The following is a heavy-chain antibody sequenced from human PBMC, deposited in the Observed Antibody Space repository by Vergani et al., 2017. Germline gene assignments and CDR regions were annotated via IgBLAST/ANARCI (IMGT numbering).Heavy chain of an antibody. V-gene: IGHV4-61*02. D-gene: IGHD3-22*01. J-gene: IGHJ5*01. Sequence: QLQLQESGPGLVRPSETLSLTCSVSGASISSGPFFWSWIRQPAGKGLEWIGRISNSGSAKYNSSLRSRVTISVDTANNQFSLKLRSLTVADTAVYYCGREDVRYYDSYGDSAGFFDSWGQGTLVTVSS. CDR3: GREDVRYYDSYGDSAGFFDS. CDR1: GASISSGPFF. CDR2: ISNSGSA.